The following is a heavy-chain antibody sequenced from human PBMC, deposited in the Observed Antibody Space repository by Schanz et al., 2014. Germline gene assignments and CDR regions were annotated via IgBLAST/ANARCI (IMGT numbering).Heavy chain of an antibody. CDR3: ARGYDFWSGLRGGDY. Sequence: QVQLQQWGAGLLKPSETLSLSCAVYGGSLSGYYWGWVRQPPRKGLEWIGEINQSGRASYNPSLKSRVTISVDPSNNQFSRKVTSVTAADTALYFCARGYDFWSGLRGGDYWGQGTLVTVSS. D-gene: IGHD3-3*01. CDR1: GGSLSGYY. J-gene: IGHJ4*02. CDR2: INQSGRA. V-gene: IGHV4-34*01.